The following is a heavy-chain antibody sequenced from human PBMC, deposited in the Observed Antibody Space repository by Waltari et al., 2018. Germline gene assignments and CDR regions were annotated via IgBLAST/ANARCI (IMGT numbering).Heavy chain of an antibody. D-gene: IGHD3-16*01. J-gene: IGHJ1*01. CDR3: VRDRWGEFIQ. V-gene: IGHV3-15*02. CDR2: IKGKIDGGTT. CDR1: GFPFSNAW. Sequence: QQVQSGGTLVKPGGSLRLSCKASGFPFSNAWMSWVRQVPGKGLEWLGRIKGKIDGGTTVYSAPVKGRFTISRDDSGNTLFLQMNSLKIEDTAVYYCVRDRWGEFIQWGQGTLVGVSS.